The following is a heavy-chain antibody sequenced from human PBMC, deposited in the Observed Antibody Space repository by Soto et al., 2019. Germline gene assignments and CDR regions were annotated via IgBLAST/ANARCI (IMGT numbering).Heavy chain of an antibody. D-gene: IGHD5-12*01. Sequence: GVSVKVSCKASGYTFTSYAMHWVRQAPGQRLEWMGWINAGNGNTKYSQKFQGRVTITRDTSASTAYMELSSLRSEDTAVYYCARDGRWLQSYGGFDYWGQGTLVTVSS. CDR1: GYTFTSYA. CDR2: INAGNGNT. CDR3: ARDGRWLQSYGGFDY. V-gene: IGHV1-3*01. J-gene: IGHJ4*02.